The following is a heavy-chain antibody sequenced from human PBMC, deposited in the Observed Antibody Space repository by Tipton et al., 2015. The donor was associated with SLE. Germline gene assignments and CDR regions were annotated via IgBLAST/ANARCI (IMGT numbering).Heavy chain of an antibody. Sequence: TLSLTCVVYGGSFSGYYWNWVRQPPGKGLEWIGSIYYTGTTTYYNSFLKSRVTMSVDTSKNQFSLRLTSVIAADTAVYYCARLHGYSYGLNWFDPWGQGTLVTVSS. CDR1: GGSFSGYY. V-gene: IGHV4-34*01. D-gene: IGHD5-18*01. CDR3: ARLHGYSYGLNWFDP. CDR2: IYYTGTTT. J-gene: IGHJ5*02.